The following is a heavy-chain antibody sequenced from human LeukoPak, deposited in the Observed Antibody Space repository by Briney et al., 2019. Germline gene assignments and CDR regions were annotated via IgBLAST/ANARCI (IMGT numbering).Heavy chain of an antibody. J-gene: IGHJ4*02. Sequence: GGSLRLSCAASGFTFSSYAMHWGRQAPGKGLEWVAVISYDGSNKYYADSVKGRFTISRDNSKNTLYLQMNSLRAEDTAVYYCASIPPYNWKDLFDYWGQGTLVTVSS. CDR3: ASIPPYNWKDLFDY. V-gene: IGHV3-30*04. CDR2: ISYDGSNK. D-gene: IGHD1-20*01. CDR1: GFTFSSYA.